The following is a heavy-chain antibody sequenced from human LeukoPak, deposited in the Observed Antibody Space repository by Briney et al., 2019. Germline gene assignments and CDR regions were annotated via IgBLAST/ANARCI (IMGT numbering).Heavy chain of an antibody. CDR2: INPSGGST. CDR1: GYTFTSYY. V-gene: IGHV1-46*01. D-gene: IGHD2-2*01. CDR3: ARERWDIVVVPAAIVRVSYYYYGMDV. J-gene: IGHJ6*02. Sequence: ASVKVSCKASGYTFTSYYMHWVRQAPGQGLEWMGIINPSGGSTSYAQKFQGRVTMTRDTSTSTVYMELSSLRSEDTAVYYCARERWDIVVVPAAIVRVSYYYYGMDVWGQGTTVTVSS.